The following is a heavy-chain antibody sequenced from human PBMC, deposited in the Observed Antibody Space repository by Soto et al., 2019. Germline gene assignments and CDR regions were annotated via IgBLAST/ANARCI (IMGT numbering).Heavy chain of an antibody. V-gene: IGHV3-7*01. CDR2: IKQDGREK. J-gene: IGHJ4*02. CDR3: ASAAGLYYYDSKTLFDY. CDR1: GFTFSSYW. D-gene: IGHD3-22*01. Sequence: EVQLVESGGGLVQPGGSLRLSCAASGFTFSSYWMSWVRQAPGKGLEWVANIKQDGREKYYVDSVKGRFTISRDNAKNSLYLQMNSLRAEDTAVYYCASAAGLYYYDSKTLFDYWGQGTLVTVSS.